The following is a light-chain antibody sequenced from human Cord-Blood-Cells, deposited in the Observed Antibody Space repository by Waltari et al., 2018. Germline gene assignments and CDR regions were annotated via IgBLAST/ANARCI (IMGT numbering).Light chain of an antibody. J-gene: IGLJ1*01. Sequence: QSALTQPASVSGSPGQSTTIPCTGTSRAVGRYNLFSWYQQHPGKAPKLMIYEVSKRPSGVSNRFSGSKSGNTASLTISGLQAEDEADYYCCSYAGSSTYVFGTGTKVTVL. CDR1: SRAVGRYNL. V-gene: IGLV2-23*02. CDR2: EVS. CDR3: CSYAGSSTYV.